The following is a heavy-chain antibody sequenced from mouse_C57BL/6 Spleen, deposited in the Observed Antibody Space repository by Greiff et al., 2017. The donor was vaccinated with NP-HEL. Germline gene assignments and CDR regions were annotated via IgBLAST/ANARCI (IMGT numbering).Heavy chain of an antibody. J-gene: IGHJ4*01. V-gene: IGHV1-82*01. CDR1: GYAFSSSW. CDR3: AREDYYGSSYAMDY. CDR2: IYPGDGDT. D-gene: IGHD1-1*01. Sequence: QVQLQQSGPELVKPGASVKISCKASGYAFSSSWMNWVKQRPGKGLEWIGRIYPGDGDTNYNGKFKGKATLTADKSSSTAYMQLSSLTSDDSAVYFCAREDYYGSSYAMDYWGQGTSVTVSS.